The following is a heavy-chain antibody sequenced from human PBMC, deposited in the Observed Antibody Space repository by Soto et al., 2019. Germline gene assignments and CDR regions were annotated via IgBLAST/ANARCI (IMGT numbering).Heavy chain of an antibody. CDR1: GFTFNSYA. J-gene: IGHJ2*01. V-gene: IGHV3-23*01. CDR2: ISGSGGST. D-gene: IGHD3-10*01. CDR3: AKDVGYYRSGLNWYFHL. Sequence: EVQLLEAVGGLVQPGGSLRLSCAASGFTFNSYAMSWVRQAPGKGLEWVSGISGSGGSTYYADSVKGRFTISRDNSKNTLHLQMNSLRDEDTAVYYCAKDVGYYRSGLNWYFHLWGRGTLVTVSS.